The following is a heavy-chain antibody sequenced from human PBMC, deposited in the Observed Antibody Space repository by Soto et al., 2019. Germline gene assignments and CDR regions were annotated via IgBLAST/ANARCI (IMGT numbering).Heavy chain of an antibody. CDR2: ISPMYGTA. J-gene: IGHJ6*02. CDR1: GGPFSRYA. CDR3: AKGHGGLRDNSKYYYYAFDV. D-gene: IGHD1-1*01. Sequence: GXSVKVACKASGGPFSRYAGIWVRQAPGQGPEWMGGISPMYGTANYAQKFQGRVTIIADRSTNTVYMELSSLRSEDTAVYYCAKGHGGLRDNSKYYYYAFDVCGPGTSVTVSS. V-gene: IGHV1-69*06.